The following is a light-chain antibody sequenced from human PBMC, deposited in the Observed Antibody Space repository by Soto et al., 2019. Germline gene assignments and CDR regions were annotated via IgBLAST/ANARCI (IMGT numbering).Light chain of an antibody. CDR1: QVIGSRY. J-gene: IGKJ2*01. V-gene: IGKV3-20*01. CDR2: GAS. Sequence: EMVMTQSPGTLSLSPGERATISCRASQVIGSRYLAWYHQKSGQAPRLLIYGASSRATGIPDRFSGSGSGTDFTLTISRLEPEDFGVYDCEQFGSSIPHTFGQGTKLVIK. CDR3: EQFGSSIPHT.